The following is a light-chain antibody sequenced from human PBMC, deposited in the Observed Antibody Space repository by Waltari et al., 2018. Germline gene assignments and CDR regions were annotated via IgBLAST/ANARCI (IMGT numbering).Light chain of an antibody. V-gene: IGLV1-40*01. Sequence: QSVLTQPPSVSGAPRLRVTIPCTGSSSKLGAGYGVHWPQQLPGTAPTLLIYGHNNRPSGAPDRFSDSKSGTSASLAITGLQAEDEADYYCQSYDSSLSGGVFGGGTKLTVL. J-gene: IGLJ2*01. CDR2: GHN. CDR1: SSKLGAGYG. CDR3: QSYDSSLSGGV.